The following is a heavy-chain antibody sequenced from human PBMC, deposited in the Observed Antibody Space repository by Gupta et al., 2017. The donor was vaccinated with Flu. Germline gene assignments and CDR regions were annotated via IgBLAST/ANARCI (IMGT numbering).Heavy chain of an antibody. Sequence: LRQLPGKGLEWIGYIHHTGTTYYKPSLKSRLSISLDSSTNQFSLKLTSVTAADTALYYCATCGHNYGNSFDIWGPGTLVAVSS. D-gene: IGHD3-16*01. J-gene: IGHJ3*02. CDR3: ATCGHNYGNSFDI. V-gene: IGHV4-31*02. CDR2: IHHTGTT.